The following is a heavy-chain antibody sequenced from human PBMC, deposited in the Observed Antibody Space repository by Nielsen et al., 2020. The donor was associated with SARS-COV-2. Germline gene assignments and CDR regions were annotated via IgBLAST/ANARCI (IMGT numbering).Heavy chain of an antibody. J-gene: IGHJ4*02. CDR2: MYYSGSI. D-gene: IGHD5-12*01. Sequence: PGKGLEWIGSMYYSGSIFYNPSLESRVAISVDTSKNQFSLRLTSVTAADTAVYYCARRHSTMWLFDYWGQGTLVTVSS. V-gene: IGHV4-39*01. CDR3: ARRHSTMWLFDY.